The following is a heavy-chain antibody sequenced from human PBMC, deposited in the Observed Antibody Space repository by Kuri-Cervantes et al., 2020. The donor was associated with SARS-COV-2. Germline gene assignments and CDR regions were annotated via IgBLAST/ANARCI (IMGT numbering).Heavy chain of an antibody. CDR1: GFTFSSYW. CDR2: IKQDGSEK. J-gene: IGHJ4*02. V-gene: IGHV3-7*01. CDR3: ARDTDPWGIAAPNDY. D-gene: IGHD6-13*01. Sequence: GGSLRLSCAASGFTFSSYWMSWVRQAPGKGLEWVANIKQDGSEKYYVDSVKGRFTISRDNAKNSLYLQMNSLRDEDTAVYYCARDTDPWGIAAPNDYWGQGTLVTVSS.